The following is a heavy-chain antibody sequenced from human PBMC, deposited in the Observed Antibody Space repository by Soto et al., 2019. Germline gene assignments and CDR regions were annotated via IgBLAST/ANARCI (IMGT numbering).Heavy chain of an antibody. CDR3: TREGRITIFGVVFGYTYYFDY. J-gene: IGHJ4*02. CDR2: IRSKAYGGTT. CDR1: GFTFGDYA. Sequence: EVQLVESGGGLVQPGRSLRLSCTASGFTFGDYAMSWVRQAPGKGLEWVGFIRSKAYGGTTEYAASVKGRFTISRDDSKSIAYLQMNSLKTEDTAVYYCTREGRITIFGVVFGYTYYFDYWGQGTLVTVSS. V-gene: IGHV3-49*04. D-gene: IGHD3-3*01.